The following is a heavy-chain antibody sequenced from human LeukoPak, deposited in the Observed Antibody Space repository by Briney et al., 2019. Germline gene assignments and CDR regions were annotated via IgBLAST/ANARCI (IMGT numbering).Heavy chain of an antibody. V-gene: IGHV3-7*01. CDR3: ARVGIAVPLAPGDY. D-gene: IGHD6-19*01. CDR1: GFTFSSCW. CDR2: IKKDGSEN. Sequence: GGSLRLSCTTSGFTFSSCWMTWVRQAPGKGLEWAGNIKKDGSENYYADSVKGRFTISRDNARNSLYLQMNSLRAEDTAVYYCARVGIAVPLAPGDYWGQGTLVTVSS. J-gene: IGHJ4*02.